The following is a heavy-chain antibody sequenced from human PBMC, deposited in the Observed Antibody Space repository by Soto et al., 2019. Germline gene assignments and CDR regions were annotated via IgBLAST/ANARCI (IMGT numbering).Heavy chain of an antibody. V-gene: IGHV3-30*18. CDR3: AKDLYSSGSFFDY. CDR1: GFTFSSYG. CDR2: ISYDGSNK. Sequence: QVQLVESGGGVVQPGRSLRLSCAASGFTFSSYGMHWVRQAPGKGLEWVAVISYDGSNKYYADSVKGRFTISRDNSENTLYLQMNSLRAEDTAVYYCAKDLYSSGSFFDYWGQGTLVTVSS. J-gene: IGHJ4*02. D-gene: IGHD6-19*01.